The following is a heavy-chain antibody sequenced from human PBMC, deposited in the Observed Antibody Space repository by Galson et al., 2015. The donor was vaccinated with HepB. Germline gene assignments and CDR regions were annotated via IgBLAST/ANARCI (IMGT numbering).Heavy chain of an antibody. D-gene: IGHD5-24*01. CDR2: ISSSSSAI. J-gene: IGHJ3*01. CDR1: GFTFSSYS. V-gene: IGHV3-48*02. CDR3: ARDRYNSR. Sequence: SLRLSCAASGFTFSSYSMNWVRQAPGKGLEWISYISSSSSAIYYSDSVKGRFTISRDNAKNSLYLQMDSLRDEDTAVYYCARDRYNSRWGQGTMVTVSS.